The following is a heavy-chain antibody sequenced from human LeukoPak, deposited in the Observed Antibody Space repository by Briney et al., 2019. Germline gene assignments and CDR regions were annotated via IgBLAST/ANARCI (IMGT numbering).Heavy chain of an antibody. CDR3: ARAEYQLLDAFDI. J-gene: IGHJ3*02. CDR1: GFTFSSYS. Sequence: GGSLRLSCAASGFTFSSYSMNWVRQAPGKGLEWVSSISSSSSYIYYADSVKGRFTISRDNAKNSLYLQMNSLRAEDTAVYYCARAEYQLLDAFDIWGQGTVVIVSS. V-gene: IGHV3-21*01. CDR2: ISSSSSYI. D-gene: IGHD2-2*01.